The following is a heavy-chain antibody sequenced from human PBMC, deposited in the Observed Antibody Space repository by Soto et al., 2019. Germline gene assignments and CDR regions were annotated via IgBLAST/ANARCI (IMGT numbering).Heavy chain of an antibody. J-gene: IGHJ5*02. CDR3: ARGQDIVVVPAAIKGNWFDP. V-gene: IGHV4-34*01. Sequence: ETLSLTCAVYGGSFSGYYWSWIRQPPGKGLEWIGEINHSGSTNYNPSLKSRVTISVDTSKNQFSLKLSSVTAADTAVYYCARGQDIVVVPAAIKGNWFDPWGQGTLVTVSS. D-gene: IGHD2-2*01. CDR2: INHSGST. CDR1: GGSFSGYY.